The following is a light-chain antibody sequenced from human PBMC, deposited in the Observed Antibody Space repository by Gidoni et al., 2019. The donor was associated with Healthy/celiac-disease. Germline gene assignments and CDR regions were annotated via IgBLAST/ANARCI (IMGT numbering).Light chain of an antibody. Sequence: IQMTPSPSSVSASVGDSVTITCRASQGISIWLAWYQQKPGKAPKLLIYAASSWQSGVPSSFSGSGSGTDFTLTISSLQPEDFATYYCQQANSFPPAFGQGTRLEIK. CDR3: QQANSFPPA. CDR2: AAS. V-gene: IGKV1D-12*01. J-gene: IGKJ5*01. CDR1: QGISIW.